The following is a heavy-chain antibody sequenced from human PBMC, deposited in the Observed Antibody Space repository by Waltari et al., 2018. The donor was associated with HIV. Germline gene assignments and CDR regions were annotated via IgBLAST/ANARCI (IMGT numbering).Heavy chain of an antibody. J-gene: IGHJ3*02. CDR3: ARDPSDSSSSLMTDAFDI. V-gene: IGHV1-69*12. D-gene: IGHD6-6*01. Sequence: QVQLVQSGAEVKKPGSSVKVSCKASGGTFSSYAISWVRPAPGRGLEWMGGIIPIFGTANYAQKFQGRVTITADESTSTAYMELSSLRSEDTAVYYCARDPSDSSSSLMTDAFDIWGQGTMVTVSS. CDR1: GGTFSSYA. CDR2: IIPIFGTA.